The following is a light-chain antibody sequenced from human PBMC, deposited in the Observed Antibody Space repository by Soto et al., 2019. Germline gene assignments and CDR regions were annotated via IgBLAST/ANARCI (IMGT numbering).Light chain of an antibody. CDR2: DAS. Sequence: DIVLTQSPATLSSSPGESATISCRASQSVSRYLAWYQQKPGQTPRLLIYDASNRGTGIPARFNGSGSGTDFTLTISSLEPEDFAVYSCQQRSNSWTFGQGTKVEIK. V-gene: IGKV3-11*01. CDR1: QSVSRY. J-gene: IGKJ1*01. CDR3: QQRSNSWT.